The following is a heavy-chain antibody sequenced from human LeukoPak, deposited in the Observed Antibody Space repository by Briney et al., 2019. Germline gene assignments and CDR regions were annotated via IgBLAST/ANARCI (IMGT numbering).Heavy chain of an antibody. CDR2: INPSGGST. Sequence: VASVKVSCKASGYTFTSYYMHWVRQAPGQGLEWMGIINPSGGSTSYAQKFQGRVTMTRDTSTSTVYMELSSLRSEDTAVYYCARGVVVSGYCSGGSCQTSVSFGYYFDYWGQGTLVTVSS. J-gene: IGHJ4*02. CDR1: GYTFTSYY. V-gene: IGHV1-46*01. D-gene: IGHD2-15*01. CDR3: ARGVVVSGYCSGGSCQTSVSFGYYFDY.